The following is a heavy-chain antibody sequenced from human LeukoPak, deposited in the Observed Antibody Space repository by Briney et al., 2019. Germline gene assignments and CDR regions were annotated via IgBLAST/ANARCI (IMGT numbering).Heavy chain of an antibody. J-gene: IGHJ4*02. V-gene: IGHV1-2*02. Sequence: ASVKVSCKSSGYTFTGYYMHWVRQAPGQGLEWMGWINPNSGGTNYAQNFQGRVTMTRDTSISTAYMELSRLRSDDTAVYYCARGGYSYDLDYWGQGTLVTVSS. CDR1: GYTFTGYY. D-gene: IGHD5-18*01. CDR2: INPNSGGT. CDR3: ARGGYSYDLDY.